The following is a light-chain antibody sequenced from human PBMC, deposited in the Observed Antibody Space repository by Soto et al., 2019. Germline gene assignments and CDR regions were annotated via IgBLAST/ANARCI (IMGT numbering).Light chain of an antibody. CDR2: EVN. J-gene: IGLJ1*01. CDR1: SSDVGGYIH. V-gene: IGLV2-8*01. CDR3: SSYAGSNYV. Sequence: QSVLTQPPSASGSPGQSVTISCTGTSSDVGGYIHVSWYQQHPGKVPKLMIYEVNKRPSGVPDRFSGSRPGNTASLTVSGLQTEDEADYYCSSYAGSNYVFGTGTKVTVL.